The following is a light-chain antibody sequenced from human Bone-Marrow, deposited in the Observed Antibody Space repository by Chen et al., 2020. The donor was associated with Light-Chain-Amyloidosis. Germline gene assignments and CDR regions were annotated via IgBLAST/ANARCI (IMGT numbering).Light chain of an antibody. CDR3: SSYTSRSTLDV. V-gene: IGLV2-14*01. CDR1: SSDVDGYNY. Sequence: QSALTQPASVFGSPGQSITISCTGTSSDVDGYNYVSWYQQHPGKAPKLMIYDISNRPSGVSNRFSGSTSGNTASLTISGLQAEDEADYYCSSYTSRSTLDVFGTGTKVTVL. J-gene: IGLJ1*01. CDR2: DIS.